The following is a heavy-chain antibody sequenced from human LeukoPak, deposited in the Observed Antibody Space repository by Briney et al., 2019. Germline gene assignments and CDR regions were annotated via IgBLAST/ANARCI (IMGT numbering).Heavy chain of an antibody. J-gene: IGHJ4*01. CDR1: GFAFSSYA. Sequence: PGESLRLSCAASGFAFSSYAMIWVRQAPGKGLEWVSSISTGSGYIYYADSLKGRLTISRDNAKSSLYLQMDSLSADDTGVYYCARGYGDGDTPRDYWGHGTLVTVSS. CDR2: ISTGSGYI. D-gene: IGHD4-17*01. V-gene: IGHV3-21*01. CDR3: ARGYGDGDTPRDY.